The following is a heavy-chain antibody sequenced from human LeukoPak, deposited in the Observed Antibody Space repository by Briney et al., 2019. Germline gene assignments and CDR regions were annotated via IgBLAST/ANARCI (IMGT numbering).Heavy chain of an antibody. V-gene: IGHV4-59*01. CDR3: ARSGGTYRYYYYMDV. CDR1: GGSISSYY. D-gene: IGHD1-26*01. Sequence: PSETLSLTCTVSGGSISSYYWSWIRQPPGKGLEWIAYIYYSGSTNYNPSLKSRVTISVDTSKNQFSLKLSSVTAADTAVYYCARSGGTYRYYYYMDVWGKGTTVTVSS. CDR2: IYYSGST. J-gene: IGHJ6*03.